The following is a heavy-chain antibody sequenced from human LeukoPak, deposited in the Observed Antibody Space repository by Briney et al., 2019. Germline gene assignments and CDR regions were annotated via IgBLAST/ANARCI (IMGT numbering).Heavy chain of an antibody. CDR1: GDSITTSIYY. V-gene: IGHV4-39*01. J-gene: IGHJ4*02. D-gene: IGHD3-22*01. CDR3: ARLETYDSTLDY. CDR2: IYYSGST. Sequence: ETLSLTCTVSGDSITTSIYYWGWIRHPPGKGLEWIGNIYYSGSTYYNPSLKSRVTISVDTSKNQFSLWMSSVTAADTAAYYCARLETYDSTLDYWGQGTLVTVSS.